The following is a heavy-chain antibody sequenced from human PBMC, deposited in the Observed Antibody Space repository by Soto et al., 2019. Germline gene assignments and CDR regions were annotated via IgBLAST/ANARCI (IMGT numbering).Heavy chain of an antibody. CDR2: ISGSGNYS. CDR3: AKVRLVTPDS. J-gene: IGHJ4*02. CDR1: GFTFSSFG. D-gene: IGHD3-16*02. V-gene: IGHV3-23*01. Sequence: PGGSLRLSCVTSGFTFSSFGMSWVRQAPGKGLQWVSLISGSGNYSYYTDSLRGRFTISRDNSKNTVYLQINSLRAEDTAIYYCAKVRLVTPDSWGQGTLVTVSS.